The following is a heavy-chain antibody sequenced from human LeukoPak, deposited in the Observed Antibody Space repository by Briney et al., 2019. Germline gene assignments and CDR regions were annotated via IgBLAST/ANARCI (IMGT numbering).Heavy chain of an antibody. V-gene: IGHV4-59*01. CDR2: IYYSGST. J-gene: IGHJ4*02. CDR3: ASPDYGSGSYSY. D-gene: IGHD3-10*01. CDR1: GGSISSYY. Sequence: PSETLSLTCTVSGGSISSYYWSWIRQPPGKGLEWIGYIYYSGSTNYNPSLKSRVTISVDTSKNQFSLKLSSVTAADTAVYYCASPDYGSGSYSYWGQGTLVIVSS.